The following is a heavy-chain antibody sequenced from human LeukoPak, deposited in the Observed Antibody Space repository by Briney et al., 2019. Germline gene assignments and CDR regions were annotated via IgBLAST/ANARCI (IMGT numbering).Heavy chain of an antibody. D-gene: IGHD2-2*01. CDR1: GYTFTSYY. J-gene: IGHJ4*02. Sequence: ASVKVSCKASGYTFTSYYVHWVRQAPGQGLEWMGIINPSGGSTSYAQKFQGRVTMTTDTSTSTAYMELRSLRSDDTAVYYCAREWGLGYCSSTSCPPHFDYWGQGTLVTVSS. CDR2: INPSGGST. CDR3: AREWGLGYCSSTSCPPHFDY. V-gene: IGHV1-46*01.